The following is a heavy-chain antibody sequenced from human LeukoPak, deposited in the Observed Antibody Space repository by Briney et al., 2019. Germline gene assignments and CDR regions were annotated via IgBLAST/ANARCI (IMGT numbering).Heavy chain of an antibody. CDR3: DSVKGRFTISRDNSKNTRYLQMTGLRAEDTAIYYCAKTPETHYYDFSGYYYYFDY. J-gene: IGHJ4*02. CDR2: IGGSGGGT. Sequence: GESLTLSCAASGFTFTNYAMSWVRQAPGKGLEWVPAIGGSGGGTYYADSVKVRFIISRENSKKTLDLQMTSLTGEEPGIYYADSVKGRFTISRDNSKNTRYLQMTGLRAEDTAIYYCAKTPETHYYDFSGYYYYFDYWGQGTLVTVSS. D-gene: IGHD3-10*01. CDR1: GFTFTNYA. V-gene: IGHV3-23*01.